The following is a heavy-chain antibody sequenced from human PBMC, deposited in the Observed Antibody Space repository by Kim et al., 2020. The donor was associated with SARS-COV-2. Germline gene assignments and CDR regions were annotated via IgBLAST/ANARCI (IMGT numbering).Heavy chain of an antibody. CDR1: GFTFSSYS. Sequence: GGSLRLSCAASGFTFSSYSMNWVRQAPGKGLEWVSSISSSSSYIYYADSVKGRFTISRDNAKNSLYLQMNSLRAEDTAVYYCARGRALYDYVWGSYRFPPFDYWGQGTLVTVSS. V-gene: IGHV3-21*01. CDR3: ARGRALYDYVWGSYRFPPFDY. CDR2: ISSSSSYI. D-gene: IGHD3-16*02. J-gene: IGHJ4*02.